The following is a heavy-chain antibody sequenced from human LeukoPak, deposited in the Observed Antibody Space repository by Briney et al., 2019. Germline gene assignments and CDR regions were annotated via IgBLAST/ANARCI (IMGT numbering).Heavy chain of an antibody. D-gene: IGHD6-19*01. CDR3: ARASSGWYGVGAFDI. CDR2: IYYSGST. Sequence: SETLSLTCTVSGGSISSYYWSWIRQPPGKGLEWIGYIYYSGSTNYNPSLKSRVTISVDTSKNQFSLKLSSVTAADTAVYYCARASSGWYGVGAFDIRGQGTMVTVSS. J-gene: IGHJ3*02. CDR1: GGSISSYY. V-gene: IGHV4-59*01.